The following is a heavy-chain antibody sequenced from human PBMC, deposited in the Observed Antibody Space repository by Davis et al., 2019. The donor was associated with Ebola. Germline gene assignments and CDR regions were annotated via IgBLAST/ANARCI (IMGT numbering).Heavy chain of an antibody. CDR1: EFTFSHYW. Sequence: GGSLSLSCAASEFTFSHYWMTWVRQAPGKGLEWVSSITGSSTYIEYADSVKGRFTISRDNSKNSLYLQMNSLRAEDTALYYCTNTKAYSSGFEDWGQGTVVTVSS. V-gene: IGHV3-21*01. CDR3: TNTKAYSSGFED. CDR2: ITGSSTYI. D-gene: IGHD6-25*01. J-gene: IGHJ4*02.